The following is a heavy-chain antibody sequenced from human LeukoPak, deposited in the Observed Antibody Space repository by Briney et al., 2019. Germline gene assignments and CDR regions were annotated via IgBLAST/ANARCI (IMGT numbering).Heavy chain of an antibody. Sequence: PGGSLRLSCAASGFTFSSYWMSWVRQAPGKGLEWVAVMSFDGIHIYYADSVKGRFTISRDNFKNTLYLQMNSLRAEDTAVYYCARCSGYGMDVWGQGTTVTVSS. V-gene: IGHV3-30-3*01. CDR1: GFTFSSYW. CDR2: MSFDGIHI. CDR3: ARCSGYGMDV. J-gene: IGHJ6*02. D-gene: IGHD3-10*02.